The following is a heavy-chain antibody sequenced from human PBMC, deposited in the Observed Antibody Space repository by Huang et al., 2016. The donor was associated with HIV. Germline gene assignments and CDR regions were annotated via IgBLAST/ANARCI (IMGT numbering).Heavy chain of an antibody. CDR2: FNDGGGI. V-gene: IGHV4-34*01. D-gene: IGHD3-10*01. CDR1: GESLGTYY. CDR3: ARRFRVAATRKWFDP. Sequence: QVQLQQWGAGLLKPSETLALTCAVYGESLGTYYWAWIRRPPGKGLQWIGDFNDGGGINYNPSLWSRVTISVDTSRNQVSLTLTSMTAADTATYYCARRFRVAATRKWFDPWGQGTLVIVSS. J-gene: IGHJ5*02.